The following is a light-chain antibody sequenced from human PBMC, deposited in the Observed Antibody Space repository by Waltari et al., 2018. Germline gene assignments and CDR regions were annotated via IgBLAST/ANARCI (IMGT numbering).Light chain of an antibody. V-gene: IGKV1-27*01. Sequence: MNHSHPALCAIVRKRIPITCRASQGIDNFLAWYQQKPGKAPRLLIYGAFTLQSGAPSRFSCSMSGTDFTLTIADLQPDDVATYYCQRYDSVPRRFGQGTKVEI. CDR2: GAF. J-gene: IGKJ1*01. CDR1: QGIDNF. CDR3: QRYDSVPRR.